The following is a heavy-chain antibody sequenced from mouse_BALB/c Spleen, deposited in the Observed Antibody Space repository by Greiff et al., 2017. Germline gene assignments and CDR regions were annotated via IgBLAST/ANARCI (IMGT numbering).Heavy chain of an antibody. CDR1: GFTFSSYA. CDR3: ARHGGLRDAMDY. CDR2: ISSGGSYT. J-gene: IGHJ4*01. D-gene: IGHD2-4*01. Sequence: EVMLVESGGGLVKPGGSLKLSCAASGFTFSSYAMSWVRQTPEKRLEWVATISSGGSYTYYPDSVKGRFTISRDNAKNTLYLQMSSLRSEDTAMYYCARHGGLRDAMDYWGQGTSVTVSS. V-gene: IGHV5-9-3*01.